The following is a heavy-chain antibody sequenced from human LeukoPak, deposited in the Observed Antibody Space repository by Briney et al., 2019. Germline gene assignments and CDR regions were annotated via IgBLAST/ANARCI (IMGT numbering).Heavy chain of an antibody. J-gene: IGHJ4*02. CDR2: IYYSGST. CDR1: GGSISSYY. V-gene: IGHV4-59*01. Sequence: TSETLSLTCTVSGGSISSYYWSWIRQPPGKGLEWIGYIYYSGSTNYNPSLKSRVTISVDTSKNQFSLKLSSVTAADTAVYYCASTDSSSWYRGSYYFDYWGQGTLVTVSS. CDR3: ASTDSSSWYRGSYYFDY. D-gene: IGHD6-13*01.